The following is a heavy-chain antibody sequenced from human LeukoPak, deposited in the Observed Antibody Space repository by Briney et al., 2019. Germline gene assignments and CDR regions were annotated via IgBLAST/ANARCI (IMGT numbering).Heavy chain of an antibody. D-gene: IGHD5-18*01. CDR2: IYYSGST. Sequence: SETLSLTCAVYGGSFSRYYWSWIRQPPGKGLEWIGYIYYSGSTNYNPSLKSRVTISVDTSKNQFSLKLSSVTAADTAVYYCARVFSYGVYFDYWGQGTLVTVSS. CDR3: ARVFSYGVYFDY. CDR1: GGSFSRYY. J-gene: IGHJ4*02. V-gene: IGHV4-59*12.